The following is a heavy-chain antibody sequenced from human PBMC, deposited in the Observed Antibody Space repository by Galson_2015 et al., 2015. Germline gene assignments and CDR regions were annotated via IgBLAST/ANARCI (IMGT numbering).Heavy chain of an antibody. J-gene: IGHJ4*02. D-gene: IGHD4-17*01. CDR2: ISSSSSYI. CDR1: GFTFSSYS. Sequence: SLRLSCAASGFTFSSYSMNWVRQAPGKGLEWVSSISSSSSYIYYADSVKGRFTISRDNAKNSLYLQMNSLRAEDTAVYYCASIPFDYGDYVADYWGQGTLVTVSS. CDR3: ASIPFDYGDYVADY. V-gene: IGHV3-21*01.